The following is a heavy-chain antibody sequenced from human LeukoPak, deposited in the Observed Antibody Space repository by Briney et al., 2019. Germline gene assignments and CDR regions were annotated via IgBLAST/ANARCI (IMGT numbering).Heavy chain of an antibody. D-gene: IGHD6-13*01. CDR3: ATTLNVATAAYF. CDR1: GFTFSSYD. Sequence: LAGGSLRLSCAASGFTFSSYDMHWVRQATGKGLEWVSAIGTAGDTYYPGSVKGRFTISRENAKNSLYLQMNSLRAGDTATYYCATTLNVATAAYFWGQGTLVTVSS. V-gene: IGHV3-13*01. J-gene: IGHJ4*02. CDR2: IGTAGDT.